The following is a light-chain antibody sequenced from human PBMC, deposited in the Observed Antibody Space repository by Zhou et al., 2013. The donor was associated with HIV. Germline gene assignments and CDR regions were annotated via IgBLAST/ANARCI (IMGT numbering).Light chain of an antibody. CDR3: QQYASYSQT. V-gene: IGKV1-5*03. J-gene: IGKJ1*01. Sequence: IQMTQSPSTLSASVGDRVIITCRASQSVNSWLAWYQQKPGKAPHLLISKSSNLQSGVPSRFSGSGSGTEFTLTISNLQPDDFATYYCQQYASYSQTFGQGTKV. CDR1: QSVNSW. CDR2: KSS.